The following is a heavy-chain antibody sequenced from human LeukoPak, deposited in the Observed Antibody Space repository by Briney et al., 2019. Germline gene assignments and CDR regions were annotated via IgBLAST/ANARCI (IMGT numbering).Heavy chain of an antibody. CDR3: ASGYYYDSSGYLDY. V-gene: IGHV1-69*06. J-gene: IGHJ4*02. CDR2: IIPIFGTA. Sequence: SVRVSCKASGGTFSSYAVSWVRQAPGQGLEWMGRIIPIFGTANYAQKFQGRVTITADKSTSTAYMELSSLRSEDTAVYYCASGYYYDSSGYLDYWGQGTLVTVSS. D-gene: IGHD3-22*01. CDR1: GGTFSSYA.